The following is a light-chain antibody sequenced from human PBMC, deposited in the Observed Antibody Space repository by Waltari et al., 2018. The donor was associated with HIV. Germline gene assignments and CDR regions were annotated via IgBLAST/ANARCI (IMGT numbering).Light chain of an antibody. J-gene: IGLJ1*01. V-gene: IGLV3-1*01. CDR3: QAWDSSTEGYV. CDR2: QDS. Sequence: SYELTQPPSVSVSPGQTASITCSGEKLGDKYACWYQQKPGQSPVLVIYQDSKRPSGIHERFSGSKSGNTATLTISGTQAMDEADYYCQAWDSSTEGYVFGTGTKVTVL. CDR1: KLGDKY.